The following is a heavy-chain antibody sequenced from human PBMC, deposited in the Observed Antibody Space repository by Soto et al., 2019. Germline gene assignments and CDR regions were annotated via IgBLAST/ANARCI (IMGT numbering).Heavy chain of an antibody. CDR3: ARTRIAARPYYFDY. V-gene: IGHV1-2*02. Sequence: ASVKVSCKASGYTFTGYYMRWVRQAPGQGLEWMGWINPNSGGTNYAQKFQGRVTMTRDTSISTAYMELSRLRSDDTAVYYCARTRIAARPYYFDYWGQGTLVTVSS. D-gene: IGHD6-6*01. J-gene: IGHJ4*02. CDR2: INPNSGGT. CDR1: GYTFTGYY.